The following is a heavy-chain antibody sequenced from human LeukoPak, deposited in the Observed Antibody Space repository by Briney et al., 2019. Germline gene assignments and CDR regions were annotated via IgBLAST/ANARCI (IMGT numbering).Heavy chain of an antibody. CDR2: ISSSGSTI. CDR3: ARDAANYDFWSGSITSNWSDP. Sequence: GGSLRLTCAASGLTFSGYYMIWIRQAPGKGLEWVSYISSSGSTIYYADSVTGRFTISRDNAKNSLYLQMNSLRAEDTAVYYCARDAANYDFWSGSITSNWSDPWGPGTLVTVSS. V-gene: IGHV3-11*04. J-gene: IGHJ5*02. CDR1: GLTFSGYY. D-gene: IGHD3-3*01.